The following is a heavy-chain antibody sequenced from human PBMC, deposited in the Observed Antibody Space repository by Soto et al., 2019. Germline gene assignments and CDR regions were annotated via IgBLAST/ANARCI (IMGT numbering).Heavy chain of an antibody. CDR3: ARAEVVAATFWFDP. D-gene: IGHD2-15*01. CDR2: IYYSGST. CDR1: GGSISSGGYY. J-gene: IGHJ5*02. V-gene: IGHV4-31*03. Sequence: QVQLQESGPGLVKPSQTLSLTCTVSGGSISSGGYYWSWIRQHPGKGLEWIGYIYYSGSTYYNPSLKSRVTISIDTSKNQFSLKLSSVTAADTAVHYCARAEVVAATFWFDPWGQGTLVTVSS.